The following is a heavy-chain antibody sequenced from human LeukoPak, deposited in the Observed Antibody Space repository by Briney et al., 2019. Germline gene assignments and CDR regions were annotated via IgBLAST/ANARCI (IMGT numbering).Heavy chain of an antibody. CDR1: GFTFSSYA. J-gene: IGHJ4*02. V-gene: IGHV3-30-3*01. CDR2: ISYDGSNK. Sequence: GGSLRLSCAASGFTFSSYAMHWVRQAPGKGLEWVAVISYDGSNKYYADSVKGRFTISRDNSKNTLYLQMNSLRAEDTAVYYCAKGSPGFAPMFDYWGQGTLVTVSS. CDR3: AKGSPGFAPMFDY. D-gene: IGHD3-10*01.